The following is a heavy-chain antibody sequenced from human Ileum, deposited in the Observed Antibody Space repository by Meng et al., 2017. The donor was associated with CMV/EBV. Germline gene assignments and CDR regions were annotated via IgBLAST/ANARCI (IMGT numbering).Heavy chain of an antibody. V-gene: IGHV3-74*01. Sequence: GGSLRLSCAASGFTFTNYWMHWVRQAPGNGLVWVSRINGDGITTTYADSVKGRFTISRDNAKNTLFLQMNSLRAEDMAVYFCVRTKYSSSYGGMDVWGQGTTVTVSS. CDR1: GFTFTNYW. J-gene: IGHJ6*02. CDR3: VRTKYSSSYGGMDV. D-gene: IGHD6-6*01. CDR2: INGDGITT.